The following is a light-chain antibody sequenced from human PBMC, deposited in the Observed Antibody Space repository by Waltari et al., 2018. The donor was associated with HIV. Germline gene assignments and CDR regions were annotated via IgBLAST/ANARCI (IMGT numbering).Light chain of an antibody. V-gene: IGLV2-14*01. J-gene: IGLJ2*01. CDR3: SSYTTSSSLL. CDR1: SSDVGGYSY. CDR2: EVS. Sequence: QSALTQPASVSGSPGQSITIPCTGTSSDVGGYSYVSWYQQHPGKAPKLMIYEVSNRPSGVSNRFSGSKSGNTASLTISGLQVEDEADYYCSSYTTSSSLLFGGGTKLTVL.